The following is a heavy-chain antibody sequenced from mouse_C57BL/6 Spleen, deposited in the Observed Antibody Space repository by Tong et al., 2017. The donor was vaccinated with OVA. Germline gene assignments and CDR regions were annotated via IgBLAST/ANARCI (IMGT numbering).Heavy chain of an antibody. CDR3: ARFPYYYGSSYIYAMDY. J-gene: IGHJ4*01. CDR1: GYAFSSYW. Sequence: VQLQESGAELVKPGASVKISCKASGYAFSSYWMNWVKQRPGKGLEWIGQIYPGDGDTNYNGKFKGKATLTADKSSSTAYMQLSSLTSEDSAVYFCARFPYYYGSSYIYAMDYWGQGTSVTVSS. V-gene: IGHV1-80*01. D-gene: IGHD1-1*01. CDR2: IYPGDGDT.